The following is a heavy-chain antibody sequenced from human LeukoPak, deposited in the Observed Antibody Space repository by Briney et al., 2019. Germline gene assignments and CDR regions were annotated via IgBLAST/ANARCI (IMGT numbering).Heavy chain of an antibody. Sequence: GRSLRLSCAASGFTFSSYSMNWVRQAAGKGLEWVSSISSSSSYIYYADSVKGRFTISRDNAKNSPYLQMNSLRAEDTAVYYCARDGAYSYGYPLDYWGQGTLVTVSS. CDR3: ARDGAYSYGYPLDY. CDR2: ISSSSSYI. J-gene: IGHJ4*02. V-gene: IGHV3-21*01. CDR1: GFTFSSYS. D-gene: IGHD5-18*01.